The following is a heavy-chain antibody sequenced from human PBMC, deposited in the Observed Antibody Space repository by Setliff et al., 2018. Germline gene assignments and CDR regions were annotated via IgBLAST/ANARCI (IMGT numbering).Heavy chain of an antibody. D-gene: IGHD7-27*01. J-gene: IGHJ3*01. V-gene: IGHV2-5*02. CDR1: GFSLNTNEVG. Sequence: SGPTLVNPTQTLTLTCTVSGFSLNTNEVGVGWIRQPPGKALEWLALIYWDDDKKYSPFLQSRLTITRGTSKNQVVLTLSNMDPVDTGTHYCARTWITGGDPFEVWGQGTRVT. CDR3: ARTWITGGDPFEV. CDR2: IYWDDDK.